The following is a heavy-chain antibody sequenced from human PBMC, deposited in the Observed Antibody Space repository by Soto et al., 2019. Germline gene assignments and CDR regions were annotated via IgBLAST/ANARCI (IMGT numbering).Heavy chain of an antibody. CDR3: ARQGSNGAYYYYGMDV. Sequence: GESLKIFCKGSGYRFSSYWIAWVRQMPGKGLEWMGIIYPGDSDTRYSPSFEGQVTISADKSNSTAYLQWSSLKASDTAMYYCARQGSNGAYYYYGMDVWGQGTTVTVSS. D-gene: IGHD3-16*01. CDR2: IYPGDSDT. CDR1: GYRFSSYW. V-gene: IGHV5-51*01. J-gene: IGHJ6*02.